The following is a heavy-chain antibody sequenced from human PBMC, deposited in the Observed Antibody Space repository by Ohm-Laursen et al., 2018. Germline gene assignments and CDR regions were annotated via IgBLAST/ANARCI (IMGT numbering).Heavy chain of an antibody. J-gene: IGHJ2*01. CDR3: ARDSYRARYFDL. V-gene: IGHV3-7*01. CDR1: GFTFNSYW. CDR2: IKYDGREK. Sequence: LRLSCSASGFTFNSYWISWVRQAPGKGLEWVANIKYDGREKYYVDSVKGRFTISRDNAKNSLNLQMNSPRAEDTAVYYCARDSYRARYFDLWGRGTLVTVSS.